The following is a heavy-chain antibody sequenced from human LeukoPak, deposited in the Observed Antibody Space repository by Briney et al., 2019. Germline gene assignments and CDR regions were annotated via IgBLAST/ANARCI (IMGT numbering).Heavy chain of an antibody. Sequence: GGSLRLSCAASGFTFSSYAMSWVRQAPGKGLEWVSVISGSGGRTYYADSVKGRFTISRDNSKNTLYLQMNRLRAEDTAVYYCARRNSVRFLEWSPHHDAFDLWGQGTMVTVSS. J-gene: IGHJ3*01. CDR3: ARRNSVRFLEWSPHHDAFDL. CDR2: ISGSGGRT. CDR1: GFTFSSYA. V-gene: IGHV3-23*01. D-gene: IGHD3-3*01.